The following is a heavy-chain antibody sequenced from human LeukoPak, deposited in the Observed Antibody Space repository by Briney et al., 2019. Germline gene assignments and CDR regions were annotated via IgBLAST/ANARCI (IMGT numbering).Heavy chain of an antibody. J-gene: IGHJ4*02. CDR3: AKESGSYPIRSALDY. Sequence: GGSLRLSCAASGFTFRSHAMTWVRQAPGKGLEWVSGISNGGGSTYYADSVKGHFTISRDNSKNTLYLQLNSLRAEDTAVYYCAKESGSYPIRSALDYWGQGTLVTVSS. CDR1: GFTFRSHA. D-gene: IGHD1-26*01. V-gene: IGHV3-23*01. CDR2: ISNGGGST.